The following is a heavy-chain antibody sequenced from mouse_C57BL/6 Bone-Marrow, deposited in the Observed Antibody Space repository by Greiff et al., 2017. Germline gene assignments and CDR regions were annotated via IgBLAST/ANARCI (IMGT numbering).Heavy chain of an antibody. J-gene: IGHJ1*03. Sequence: QVQLQQPGAELVKPGASVKLSCKASGYTFTSYWMHWVKQRPGQGLEWIGMIHPNSGSTNYNEKFKSKATLTVDKSSSTAYMQLSSLTSEDSAVYYCARDGYHIWYFDVWGTGTTVTVSS. CDR3: ARDGYHIWYFDV. CDR2: IHPNSGST. V-gene: IGHV1-64*01. CDR1: GYTFTSYW. D-gene: IGHD2-3*01.